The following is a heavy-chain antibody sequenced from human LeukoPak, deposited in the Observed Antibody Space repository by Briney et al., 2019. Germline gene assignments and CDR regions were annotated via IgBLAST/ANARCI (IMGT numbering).Heavy chain of an antibody. D-gene: IGHD2-8*01. CDR2: IKQDGSEK. Sequence: GGSLRLSCAASGFTFSSYWMSWVRQAPGKGLEWVANIKQDGSEKYYVDSVKGRFTISRDNAKNSLYLQMNSLRAEDTAVYYCASGVIAYASDAFDIWGQGTMVTVSS. J-gene: IGHJ3*02. CDR1: GFTFSSYW. CDR3: ASGVIAYASDAFDI. V-gene: IGHV3-7*01.